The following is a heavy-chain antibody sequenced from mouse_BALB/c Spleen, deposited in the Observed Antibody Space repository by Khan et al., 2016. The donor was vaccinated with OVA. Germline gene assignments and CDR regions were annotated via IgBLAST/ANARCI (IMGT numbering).Heavy chain of an antibody. CDR2: ISSGGSYP. CDR3: ARQYCHSPMDY. V-gene: IGHV5-6*01. Sequence: EVELVESGGALVKPGGSLKLSCAAAGFTFSSFGMSWVRQTPDKRLEWVATISSGGSYPYYPDSVKGRFTISRDNAKHTLYLQMSRLRSEDTAMYYCARQYCHSPMDYWGQGTSVTVSS. CDR1: GFTFSSFG. J-gene: IGHJ4*01.